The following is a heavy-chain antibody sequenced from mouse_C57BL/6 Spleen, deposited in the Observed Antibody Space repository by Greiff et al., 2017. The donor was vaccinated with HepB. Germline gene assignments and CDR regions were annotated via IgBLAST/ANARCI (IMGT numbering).Heavy chain of an antibody. Sequence: EVHLVESGGGLVKPGGSLKLSCAASGFTFSSYTMSWVRQTPEKRLEWVATISGGGGNTYYPDSVKGRFTISRDNATNTLYLQMSSLRSEDTALYYCARWAYYDYDADYWGQGTSLTVSS. V-gene: IGHV5-9*01. D-gene: IGHD2-4*01. CDR3: ARWAYYDYDADY. CDR1: GFTFSSYT. J-gene: IGHJ2*02. CDR2: ISGGGGNT.